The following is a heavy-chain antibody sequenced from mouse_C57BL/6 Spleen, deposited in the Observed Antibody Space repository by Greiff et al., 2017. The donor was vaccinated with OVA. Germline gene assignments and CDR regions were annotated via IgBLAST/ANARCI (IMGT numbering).Heavy chain of an antibody. J-gene: IGHJ4*01. CDR2: IDPSDSYT. CDR3: ARRGDEDAMDY. Sequence: QVQLQQPGAELVMPGASVKLSCKASGYTFTSYWMHWVKQRPGQGLEWIGEIDPSDSYTNYNQKFKGKSTLTVDKSSSTAYMQLSSLTAEDSAVYYCARRGDEDAMDYWGQGTSVTVSS. D-gene: IGHD2-13*01. CDR1: GYTFTSYW. V-gene: IGHV1-69*01.